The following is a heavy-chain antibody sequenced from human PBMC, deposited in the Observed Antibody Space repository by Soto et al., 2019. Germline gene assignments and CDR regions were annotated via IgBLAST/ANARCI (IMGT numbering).Heavy chain of an antibody. CDR1: GGSFSGYY. CDR3: ARDKITGLFDX. J-gene: IGHJ4*02. V-gene: IGHV4-34*01. D-gene: IGHD2-8*02. Sequence: PSETLSLTCAVYGGSFSGYYWTWIRQPPGTGLEWIGEINHSGSTNYNPSLKSRVTISVDTSKNQFSLKLTSVTAADTAVYYRARDKITGLFDXWGQGTLVTVSS. CDR2: INHSGST.